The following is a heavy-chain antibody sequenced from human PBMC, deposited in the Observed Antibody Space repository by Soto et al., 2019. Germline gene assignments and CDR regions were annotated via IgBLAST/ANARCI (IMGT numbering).Heavy chain of an antibody. D-gene: IGHD6-13*01. J-gene: IGHJ5*02. V-gene: IGHV5-51*01. CDR3: GVRAAAGENWFDH. CDR2: IYPGDSDT. CDR1: GFSFTSYW. Sequence: GESLKISCNGSGFSFTSYWIGWVRQMPGKGLEWMGIIYPGDSDTRYSPSFQGQVTISADKSISTAYLQWSSLKASDTAMYYCGVRAAAGENWFDHWGQGTLVTVSS.